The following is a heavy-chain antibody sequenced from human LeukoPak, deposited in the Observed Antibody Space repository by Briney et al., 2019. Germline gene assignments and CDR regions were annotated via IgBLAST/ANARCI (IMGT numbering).Heavy chain of an antibody. CDR3: AKWGDYDILTGYYDSDY. CDR2: IGGRDGRT. Sequence: TGGSLRLSCAASGFIFSNHAMSWARQARGKGLEWVSAIGGRDGRTNYAACVKGRFTVSRDDPKNTLYLQMNTLRVEDTAVYYCAKWGDYDILTGYYDSDYWGHGTLVAVSS. V-gene: IGHV3-23*01. J-gene: IGHJ4*01. CDR1: GFIFSNHA. D-gene: IGHD3-9*01.